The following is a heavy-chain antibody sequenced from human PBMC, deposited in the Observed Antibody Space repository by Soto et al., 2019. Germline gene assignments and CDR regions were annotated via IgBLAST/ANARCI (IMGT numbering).Heavy chain of an antibody. CDR1: GYTFTGYY. CDR2: INPNSGDT. J-gene: IGHJ6*02. Sequence: GASVKVSCKASGYTFTGYYMHWVRQAPGQGLEWMGWINPNSGDTNYAQKFQGRVTMTRDTSISTAYMELSRLRSDDTAVYYCARSPVNYYGSGSYSYYYYGMDVWGQGTTVTVSS. CDR3: ARSPVNYYGSGSYSYYYYGMDV. D-gene: IGHD3-10*01. V-gene: IGHV1-2*02.